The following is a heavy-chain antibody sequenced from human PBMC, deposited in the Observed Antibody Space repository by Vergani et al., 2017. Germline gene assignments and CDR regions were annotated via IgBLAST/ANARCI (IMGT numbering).Heavy chain of an antibody. CDR2: INSDGSST. CDR3: AKDRPRDWETPLFLFDY. Sequence: VQLVESGGGLVQPGGSLRLSCAASGFTFSSYWMHWVRQAPGKGLVWVSRINSDGSSTSYADSVKGRFIISRDISKNTLYLQMSSLRADDTAVYYCAKDRPRDWETPLFLFDYWGQGTLVAVSS. V-gene: IGHV3-74*01. D-gene: IGHD1-26*01. CDR1: GFTFSSYW. J-gene: IGHJ4*02.